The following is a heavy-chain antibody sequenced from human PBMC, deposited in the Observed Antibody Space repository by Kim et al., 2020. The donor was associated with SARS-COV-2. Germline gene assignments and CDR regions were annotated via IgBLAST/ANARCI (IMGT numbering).Heavy chain of an antibody. V-gene: IGHV3-73*01. D-gene: IGHD6-19*01. CDR2: IRNKANGYAT. CDR1: GFTFSGSA. Sequence: GGSLRLSCAASGFTFSGSAMHWVRQACGKGLEWVGRIRNKANGYATAYAASVKGRFTISRDDSKNTAYLQMNSLKTEDTAVYYCTRVNPIAGAWYDAFDIWGQGTMVTVSS. CDR3: TRVNPIAGAWYDAFDI. J-gene: IGHJ3*02.